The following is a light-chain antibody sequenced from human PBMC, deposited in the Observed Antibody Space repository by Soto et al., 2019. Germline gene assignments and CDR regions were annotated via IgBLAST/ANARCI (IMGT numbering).Light chain of an antibody. V-gene: IGLV2-14*01. CDR3: SSYTSSSTLV. J-gene: IGLJ2*01. CDR2: DVS. Sequence: QSVLTQPASVSGSPGQSITISCTGTSSDVRGYNYVSWYQQHPGKAPKLMIYDVSNRPSGVSIRFSGSKSGNTASLTISGLQAEDEADYYCSSYTSSSTLVFGGATKLSVL. CDR1: SSDVRGYNY.